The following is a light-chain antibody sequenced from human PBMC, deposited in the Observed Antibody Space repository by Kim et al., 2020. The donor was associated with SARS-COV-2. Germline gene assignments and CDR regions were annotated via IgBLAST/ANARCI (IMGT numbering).Light chain of an antibody. Sequence: PGEDVTPTCGRTTRAVTSGQYPHRFQQKPGPAPRTLIHDTSKKHSWTPGRFSGSVLGGKAALTLSGAQPEDEADYYCLLSYTDARLFGGGTQLTVL. CDR1: TRAVTSGQY. CDR2: DTS. CDR3: LLSYTDARL. V-gene: IGLV7-46*01. J-gene: IGLJ2*01.